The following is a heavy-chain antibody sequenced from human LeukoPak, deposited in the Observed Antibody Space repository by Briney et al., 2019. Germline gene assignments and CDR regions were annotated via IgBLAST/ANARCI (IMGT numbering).Heavy chain of an antibody. Sequence: GGSLRLSCAASGFTVSSNYMSWVRQAPGKGLEWVSVIYSDGSTYYADSVKGRFTISRDNAKNSLYLQMNSLRAEDTAVYYCARDRSGYYFFDYWGQGTLVTVSS. D-gene: IGHD3-22*01. J-gene: IGHJ4*02. CDR2: IYSDGST. CDR1: GFTVSSNY. CDR3: ARDRSGYYFFDY. V-gene: IGHV3-53*01.